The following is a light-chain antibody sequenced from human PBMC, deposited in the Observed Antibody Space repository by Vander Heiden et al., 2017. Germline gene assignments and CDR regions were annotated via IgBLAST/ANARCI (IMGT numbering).Light chain of an antibody. CDR1: QGISSY. CDR2: AAS. J-gene: IGKJ1*01. Sequence: DIQSTQSPSFLSASVGDRVPITCRASQGISSYLAWYQQKPGKAPKLLIYAASTLQSGVPSRFSGSGSETEFTLTISSLQPEDFATYYCQQLNSYPPWTFGQGTKVEIK. V-gene: IGKV1-9*01. CDR3: QQLNSYPPWT.